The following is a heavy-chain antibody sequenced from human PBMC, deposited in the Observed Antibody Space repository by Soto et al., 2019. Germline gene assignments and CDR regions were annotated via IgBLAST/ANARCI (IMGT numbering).Heavy chain of an antibody. V-gene: IGHV3-23*01. D-gene: IGHD3-3*01. Sequence: GSLRLSCAASGFTFSSYAMIWVRQAPGKGLEWVSAISGSGGSTYYADSVKGRFTVSRDNSKNTLYLQMNSLRAEDTAVYYCAKGFSDFWSGYHMAIYFDYWGQGTLVTVSS. CDR3: AKGFSDFWSGYHMAIYFDY. CDR1: GFTFSSYA. J-gene: IGHJ4*02. CDR2: ISGSGGST.